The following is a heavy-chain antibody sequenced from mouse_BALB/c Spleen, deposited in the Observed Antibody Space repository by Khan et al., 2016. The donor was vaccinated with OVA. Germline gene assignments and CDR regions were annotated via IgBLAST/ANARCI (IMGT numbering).Heavy chain of an antibody. CDR1: GYTFSSYW. Sequence: QVQLQQSGAELMKPGASVKISCKATGYTFSSYWIEWVKQRPGHGLEWIGEILPGSGSTNYNEKFKGKATFTADTSSNTAYMQLSSLTSEDSAIYYCASIYYGNYDAMDYWGQGTSVTVSS. J-gene: IGHJ4*01. V-gene: IGHV1-9*01. CDR2: ILPGSGST. D-gene: IGHD2-1*01. CDR3: ASIYYGNYDAMDY.